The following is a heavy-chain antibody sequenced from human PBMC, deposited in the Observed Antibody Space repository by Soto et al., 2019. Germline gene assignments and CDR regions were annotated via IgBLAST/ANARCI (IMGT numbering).Heavy chain of an antibody. CDR2: IYYSGST. V-gene: IGHV4-31*03. D-gene: IGHD3-10*01. CDR3: ARDCALRFGELTGFDY. Sequence: QVQLQESGPGLVKPSQTLSLTCTVSGGSISSGGYYWSWIRQHPGKGLEWIGYIYYSGSTYYNPSLKSRVTISVDTSKNQFSLKLSSVTAADTAVYYCARDCALRFGELTGFDYWGQGTLVTVSS. J-gene: IGHJ4*02. CDR1: GGSISSGGYY.